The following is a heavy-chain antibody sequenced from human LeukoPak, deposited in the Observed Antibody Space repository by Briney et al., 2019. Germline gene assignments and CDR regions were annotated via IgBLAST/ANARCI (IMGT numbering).Heavy chain of an antibody. CDR3: ARCTMVRGVRAFDI. J-gene: IGHJ3*02. CDR2: INHSGST. Sequence: SETLSLTCTVSGGSISSYYWSWIRQPPGKGLEWIGEINHSGSTNYNPSLKSRVTISVDTSKNQFSLKLSSVTAADTAVYYCARCTMVRGVRAFDIWGQGTMVTVSS. CDR1: GGSISSYY. D-gene: IGHD3-10*01. V-gene: IGHV4-34*01.